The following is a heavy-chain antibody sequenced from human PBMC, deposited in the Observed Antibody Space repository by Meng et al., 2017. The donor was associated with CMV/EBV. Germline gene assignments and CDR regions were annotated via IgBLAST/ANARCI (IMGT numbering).Heavy chain of an antibody. V-gene: IGHV4-61*01. J-gene: IGHJ5*02. CDR1: GASVATDSYY. CDR2: IYNTGST. CDR3: ARETVSASGGIDP. D-gene: IGHD2/OR15-2a*01. Sequence: SETLSLTCTVSGASVATDSYYWGWNRQPPGKGLEWIGYIYNTGSTKYNPSLQTRVTVSVDTPKNQFSLKLSSVTAADTATYYCARETVSASGGIDPWGRGTLVTVSS.